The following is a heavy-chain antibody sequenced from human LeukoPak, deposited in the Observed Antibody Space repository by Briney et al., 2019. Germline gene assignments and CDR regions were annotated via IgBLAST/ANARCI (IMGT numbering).Heavy chain of an antibody. J-gene: IGHJ3*02. Sequence: ASVKVSCKASGYTFTSYGISWVRQAPGQGLEWMGWISAYNGNTNYAQKLQGRVTMTTDTSTSTAYMELRSLRSDDTAVYYCAVIYYYDSSGHLSPEAFDIWGQGTMVTVSS. CDR3: AVIYYYDSSGHLSPEAFDI. D-gene: IGHD3-22*01. CDR2: ISAYNGNT. V-gene: IGHV1-18*01. CDR1: GYTFTSYG.